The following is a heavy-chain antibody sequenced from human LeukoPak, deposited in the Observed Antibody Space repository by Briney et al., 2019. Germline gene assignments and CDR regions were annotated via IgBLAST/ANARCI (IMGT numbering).Heavy chain of an antibody. J-gene: IGHJ4*02. Sequence: GGSLRLSCAASEFTFSSYWMNWVRQAPGKGPEWVANIKQDGGQIYYLESVKGRFTVSRDNAKNSLYLQMNSLRAEDTAVYYCARLGARQMLEYWGQGTLVTVSS. CDR2: IKQDGGQI. CDR3: ARLGARQMLEY. CDR1: EFTFSSYW. V-gene: IGHV3-7*02. D-gene: IGHD4-17*01.